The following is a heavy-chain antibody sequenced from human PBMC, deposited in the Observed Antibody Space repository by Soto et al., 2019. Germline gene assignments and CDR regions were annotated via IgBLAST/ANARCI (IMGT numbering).Heavy chain of an antibody. V-gene: IGHV4-39*01. CDR1: GGSISSSSYY. CDR2: IYYSGST. J-gene: IGHJ3*02. CDR3: ARQEDYYDSGVAFDI. Sequence: QLQLQESGPGLVKPSETLSLTCTVSGGSISSSSYYWGWIRQPPGKGLEWIGSIYYSGSTYYNPSLKSRVTISVDTSKNQFSLKLSSVTAADTAVYYCARQEDYYDSGVAFDIWGQGTMVTVSS. D-gene: IGHD3-22*01.